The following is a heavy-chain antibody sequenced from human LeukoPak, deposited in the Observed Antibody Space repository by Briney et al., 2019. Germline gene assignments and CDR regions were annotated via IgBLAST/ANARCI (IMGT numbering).Heavy chain of an antibody. CDR1: GYTFTGYY. D-gene: IGHD3-22*01. J-gene: IGHJ4*02. CDR2: LNPNSGGT. Sequence: ASVKVSCKASGYTFTGYYMHWVRQAPGQGLEWMGWLNPNSGGTNYAQKFQGRVTMTRDTSISTAYMELSRLRSDDTAVYYCARDTAYYYDSSGYYYIDYWGQGTLVTVSS. CDR3: ARDTAYYYDSSGYYYIDY. V-gene: IGHV1-2*02.